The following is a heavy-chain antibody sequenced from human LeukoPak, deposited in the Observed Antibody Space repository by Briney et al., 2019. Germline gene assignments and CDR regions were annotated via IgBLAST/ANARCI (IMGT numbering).Heavy chain of an antibody. D-gene: IGHD3-22*01. V-gene: IGHV1-18*01. CDR1: GYTFTSYG. Sequence: ASVKVSCKASGYTFTSYGISWARQAPGQGLEWMGWISAYNGNTNYAQKLQGRVTMTTDTSTSTAYMELRSLRSDDTAVYYCARVLGDYYDSSGYYDKWGQGTLVTVSS. CDR2: ISAYNGNT. J-gene: IGHJ4*02. CDR3: ARVLGDYYDSSGYYDK.